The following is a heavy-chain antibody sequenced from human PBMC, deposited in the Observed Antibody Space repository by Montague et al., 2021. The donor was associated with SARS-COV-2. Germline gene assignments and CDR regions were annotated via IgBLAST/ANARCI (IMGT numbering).Heavy chain of an antibody. CDR1: GFTFSTYA. Sequence: SLRLSCAASGFTFSTYAMHWVRQAPGKGLEWVAVISFAGNARYYGDSVRGRFAFSRDNSQNTLYLQMNSLRTEDTAVYYCSRGSFVFCGGDCYSDSWGRGTLVTVSS. CDR3: SRGSFVFCGGDCYSDS. V-gene: IGHV3-30*09. CDR2: ISFAGNAR. D-gene: IGHD2-21*02. J-gene: IGHJ5*01.